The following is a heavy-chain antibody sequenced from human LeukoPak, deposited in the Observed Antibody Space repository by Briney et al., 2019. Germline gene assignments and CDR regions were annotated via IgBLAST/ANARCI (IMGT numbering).Heavy chain of an antibody. J-gene: IGHJ4*02. CDR2: IFYTGST. D-gene: IGHD1-1*01. CDR3: ARSPGIWNEYGRLEY. CDR1: GDSISSGGHY. V-gene: IGHV4-31*03. Sequence: SETLSLTCTVSGDSISSGGHYWNWIRQRPGKGLEGSGYIFYTGSTYYNPSLKSRVAISVDTSKNQFSLKLSSVTAADTAVYYCARSPGIWNEYGRLEYWGQGALVTVSS.